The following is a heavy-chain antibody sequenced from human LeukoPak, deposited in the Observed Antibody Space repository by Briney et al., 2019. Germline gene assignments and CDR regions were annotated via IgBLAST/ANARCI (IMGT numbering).Heavy chain of an antibody. CDR2: MKQDGSEK. J-gene: IGHJ4*02. CDR1: GINFRGYW. V-gene: IGHV3-7*01. CDR3: ARDLGHTGYDLYDY. Sequence: RGSLRLSCAVSGINFRGYWMAWVRPAPGKGLEWVANMKQDGSEKYYVDSVKGRFTISRDNAKNSLYLEMNSLRVEDTAVYYCARDLGHTGYDLYDYWGQGTLVTVSS. D-gene: IGHD5-12*01.